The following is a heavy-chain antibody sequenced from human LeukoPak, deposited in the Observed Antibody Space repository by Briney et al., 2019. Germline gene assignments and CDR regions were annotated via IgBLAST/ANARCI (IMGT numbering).Heavy chain of an antibody. CDR3: ARDYCSGGSCYLFDY. CDR1: GGSISSSSYY. Sequence: ETLSLTCTVSGGSISSSSYYWGWIRQPPGKGLEWVSTISAGGGSTYYADSVKGRFTISRDDSKNTLYLQMNSLRVEDTALYYCARDYCSGGSCYLFDYWGQGTLVTVSS. V-gene: IGHV3-23*01. D-gene: IGHD2-15*01. CDR2: ISAGGGST. J-gene: IGHJ4*02.